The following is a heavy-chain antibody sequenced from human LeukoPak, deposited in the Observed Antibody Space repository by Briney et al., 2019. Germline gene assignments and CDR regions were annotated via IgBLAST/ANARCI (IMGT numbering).Heavy chain of an antibody. CDR1: GGSVSSGSYY. Sequence: PSETLSLTCTVSGGSVSSGSYYWSWIRQPPGKGLEWIGYIYYSGSTNYNPSLKSRVTISVDTSKNQFSLKLSSVTAADTAVYYCARDRTTGTTYTDAFDIWGQGTMVTVSS. CDR2: IYYSGST. V-gene: IGHV4-61*01. D-gene: IGHD1-1*01. J-gene: IGHJ3*02. CDR3: ARDRTTGTTYTDAFDI.